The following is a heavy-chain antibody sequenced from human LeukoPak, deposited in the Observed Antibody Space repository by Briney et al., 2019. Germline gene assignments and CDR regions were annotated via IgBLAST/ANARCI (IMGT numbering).Heavy chain of an antibody. CDR3: ARYSYYDFWSGTHGMDV. J-gene: IGHJ6*02. Sequence: ASVKVSCKASGYTFTSYGISWVRQAPGQGLEWMGWISAYNGNTNYAQKLQGRVTMTTDTSTSTAYMELRSLRSDDTAVYYCARYSYYDFWSGTHGMDVWGQGTTVTVSS. CDR1: GYTFTSYG. V-gene: IGHV1-18*01. D-gene: IGHD3-3*01. CDR2: ISAYNGNT.